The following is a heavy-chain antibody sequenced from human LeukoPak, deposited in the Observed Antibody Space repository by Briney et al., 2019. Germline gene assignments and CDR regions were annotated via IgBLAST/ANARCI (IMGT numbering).Heavy chain of an antibody. CDR2: IYLRGNT. J-gene: IGHJ4*02. CDR3: ARGTITTVTDS. CDR1: GGSISSSNW. Sequence: SGTLSLTCAISGGSISSSNWWTWVRQPPGKGLEWVGEIYLRGNTNYNPSLESRVTISVDESKTQLSLRLESVTAADTAVYYCARGTITTVTDSWGPGTLVTVPS. V-gene: IGHV4-4*02. D-gene: IGHD4-17*01.